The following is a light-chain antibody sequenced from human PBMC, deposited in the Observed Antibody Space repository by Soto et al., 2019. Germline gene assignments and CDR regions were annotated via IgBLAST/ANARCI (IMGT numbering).Light chain of an antibody. Sequence: QSALTQPASVSGSPGQSITISCTGTSSDVGGYNYASWYQQYPGKAPKVMIYDVSNRPSGVSNRFSGSKSGDTASLTISGLQAEDEADYYCSSYTRSSTLYVFGTGTKVTVL. J-gene: IGLJ1*01. CDR2: DVS. V-gene: IGLV2-14*03. CDR3: SSYTRSSTLYV. CDR1: SSDVGGYNY.